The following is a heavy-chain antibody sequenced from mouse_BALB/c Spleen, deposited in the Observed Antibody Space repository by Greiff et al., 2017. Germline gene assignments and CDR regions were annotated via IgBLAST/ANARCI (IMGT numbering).Heavy chain of an antibody. CDR1: GFTFTDYY. J-gene: IGHJ4*01. V-gene: IGHV7-3*02. CDR2: IRNKANGYTT. Sequence: EVQLVESGGGLVQPGGSLRLSCATSGFTFTDYYMSWVRQPPGKALEWLGFIRNKANGYTTEYSASVKGRFTISRDNSQSILYLQMNTLRAEDSATYYCARDIKYYGPFYAMDYWGQGTSVTVSS. D-gene: IGHD1-2*01. CDR3: ARDIKYYGPFYAMDY.